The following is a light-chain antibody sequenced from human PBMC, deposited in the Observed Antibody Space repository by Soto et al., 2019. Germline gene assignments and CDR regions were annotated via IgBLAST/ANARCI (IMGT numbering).Light chain of an antibody. CDR2: GNS. CDR3: QSYDSSLSGVV. V-gene: IGLV1-40*01. CDR1: SSNIGAGYD. Sequence: QSVLTQPPSVSGAPGQRVTISCTGSSSNIGAGYDVHWYQQLPGTAPKLLIYGNSNRPSGVPDRFSVSKSCTSASLAITGLQAEDEADYYCQSYDSSLSGVVFGGGTKLTVL. J-gene: IGLJ2*01.